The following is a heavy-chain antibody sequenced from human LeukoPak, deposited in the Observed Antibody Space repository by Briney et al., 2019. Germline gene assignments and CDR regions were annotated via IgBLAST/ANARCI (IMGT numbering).Heavy chain of an antibody. CDR3: ARDRRAGLLYYYMDV. V-gene: IGHV1-2*02. CDR1: GYTFSDYY. CDR2: IDPHSGGT. J-gene: IGHJ6*03. Sequence: GASVTVSCKASGYTFSDYYMHWVRQAPGQGLEWMGWIDPHSGGTNYAQNSQGRVTMTRDTSISTAYMELSRLRSDDTAVYYCARDRRAGLLYYYMDVWGKGTTVTVSS. D-gene: IGHD1-26*01.